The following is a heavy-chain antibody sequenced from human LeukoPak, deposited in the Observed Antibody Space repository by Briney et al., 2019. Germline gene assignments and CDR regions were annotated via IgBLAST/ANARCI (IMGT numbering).Heavy chain of an antibody. CDR1: SGSISPYY. Sequence: SETLSLTCTVSSGSISPYYWIWIRQPPGKGLEWIGYIFHDGNTNYNPSLKSRVTILVDRSKNLFSLKLSSVTAADTAVYYCVRKAANSGAFDVWALGTMVTVSS. CDR2: IFHDGNT. D-gene: IGHD6-25*01. V-gene: IGHV4-4*09. J-gene: IGHJ3*01. CDR3: VRKAANSGAFDV.